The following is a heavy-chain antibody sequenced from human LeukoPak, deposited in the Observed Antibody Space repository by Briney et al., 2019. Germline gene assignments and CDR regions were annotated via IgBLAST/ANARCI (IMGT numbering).Heavy chain of an antibody. CDR2: ISSSSSTI. CDR3: AREDVYNWFDP. Sequence: GGSLRLSCAASGFTFSNYAMSWVRQAPGKGLEWVSYISSSSSTIYYADSVKGRFTISRDNAKNSLYLQMNSLRAEDTAVYYCAREDVYNWFDPWGQGTLVTVSS. J-gene: IGHJ5*02. D-gene: IGHD5-24*01. V-gene: IGHV3-48*04. CDR1: GFTFSNYA.